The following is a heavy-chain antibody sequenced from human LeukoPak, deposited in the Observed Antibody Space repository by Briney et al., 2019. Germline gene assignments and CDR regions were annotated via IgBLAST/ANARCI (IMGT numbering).Heavy chain of an antibody. Sequence: ASVKVSCKASGYTFTSYGISWVRQAPGQGLEWMGWISAYNGNTNYAQKLQGRVTMTTDTSTSTAYMELRSLRSDDTAVYYCARANSGYDRPYYYYYYMDVWAKGPRSPSP. CDR3: ARANSGYDRPYYYYYYMDV. D-gene: IGHD5-12*01. J-gene: IGHJ6*03. CDR1: GYTFTSYG. CDR2: ISAYNGNT. V-gene: IGHV1-18*01.